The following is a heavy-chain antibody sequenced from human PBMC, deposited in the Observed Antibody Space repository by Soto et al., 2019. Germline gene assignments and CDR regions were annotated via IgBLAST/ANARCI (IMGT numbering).Heavy chain of an antibody. D-gene: IGHD4-17*01. Sequence: QVQLVQSGAEVKKPGASVKVSCKASGYSFTSFSMHWLRQAPGQRLEWLGWINAGSGYTTYSQKFQGRVTLTRDTSATTAYTELSSLRSEDTAVYYCASGLPGDFDKWGQGTLVTVSS. CDR1: GYSFTSFS. V-gene: IGHV1-3*01. J-gene: IGHJ4*02. CDR3: ASGLPGDFDK. CDR2: INAGSGYT.